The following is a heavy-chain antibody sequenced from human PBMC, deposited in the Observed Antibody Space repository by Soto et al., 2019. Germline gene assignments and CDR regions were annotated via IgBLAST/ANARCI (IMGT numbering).Heavy chain of an antibody. D-gene: IGHD2-2*01. CDR3: ARQPDIVVVPAAPLKGYYYGVDV. Sequence: PGESLKISCKGSGYSFTSYWISWVRQMPGKGLEWMGRIDPSDSYTNYSPSFQGHVTISADKSISTAYLQWSSLKASDTAMYYCARQPDIVVVPAAPLKGYYYGVDVWGQGTTVTVS. V-gene: IGHV5-10-1*01. CDR2: IDPSDSYT. CDR1: GYSFTSYW. J-gene: IGHJ6*02.